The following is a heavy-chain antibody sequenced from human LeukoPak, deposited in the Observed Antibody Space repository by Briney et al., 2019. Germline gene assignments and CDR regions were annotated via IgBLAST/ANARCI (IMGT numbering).Heavy chain of an antibody. CDR2: IRSKAYGGTT. V-gene: IGHV3-49*03. CDR1: GFTFGDYA. CDR3: TRAKSIAARKGGYYFDY. J-gene: IGHJ4*02. Sequence: GGSLRLSCTASGFTFGDYAMSWFRQAPGKGLEWVGFIRSKAYGGTTEYAASVKGRFTISRDDSKSIAYLQMNSLKTEDTAVYYCTRAKSIAARKGGYYFDYWGQGTLVTVSS. D-gene: IGHD6-6*01.